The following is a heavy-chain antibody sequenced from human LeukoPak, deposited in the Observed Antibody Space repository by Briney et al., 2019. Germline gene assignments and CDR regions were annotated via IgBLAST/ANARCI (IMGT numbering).Heavy chain of an antibody. CDR3: ARARASYNPFDY. CDR1: GFTFSNYD. D-gene: IGHD5-24*01. J-gene: IGHJ4*02. Sequence: SGGSLRLSCVASGFTFSNYDMNWVRQAPGKGLEWVSSISSSSSYIYYADSVKGRFTISRDNAKNSLYLQMNSLRAEDTAVYYCARARASYNPFDYWGQGTLVTVSS. CDR2: ISSSSSYI. V-gene: IGHV3-21*01.